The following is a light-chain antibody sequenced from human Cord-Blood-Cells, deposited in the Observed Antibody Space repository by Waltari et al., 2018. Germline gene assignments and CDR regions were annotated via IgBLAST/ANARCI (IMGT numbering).Light chain of an antibody. CDR3: CSYAGSSTWV. CDR2: EGS. CDR1: SCAVGRYNL. Sequence: QSALTQPASMSGSPGPSITISCTGTSCAVGRYNLVSLYQQHPGKAPKLIIYEGSKRPSGVANRFSGSKAGNTASLTISGLQAEDEADYYCCSYAGSSTWVFGGGTKLTVL. J-gene: IGLJ3*02. V-gene: IGLV2-23*01.